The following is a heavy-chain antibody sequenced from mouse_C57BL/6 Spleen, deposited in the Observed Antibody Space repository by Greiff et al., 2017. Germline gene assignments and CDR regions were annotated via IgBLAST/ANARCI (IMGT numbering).Heavy chain of an antibody. D-gene: IGHD2-3*01. CDR1: GYTFTSYW. J-gene: IGHJ3*01. Sequence: QVQLQQPGAELVKPGASVKLSCKASGYTFTSYWMHWVKQRPGQGLEWIGMIYPDSGSTNYNEKFKSKATLTVDKSSHTAYLQLSGLTSEDSAVYYCARGFLCAGYAWFAYWGQGTLVTVSA. V-gene: IGHV1-64*01. CDR2: IYPDSGST. CDR3: ARGFLCAGYAWFAY.